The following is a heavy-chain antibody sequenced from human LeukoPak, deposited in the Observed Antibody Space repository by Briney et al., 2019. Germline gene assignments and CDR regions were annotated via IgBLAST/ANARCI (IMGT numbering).Heavy chain of an antibody. Sequence: GGSLRLSCAASGFTFSSYAMSWVRQAPGKGLEWVSAISGSGGSTYYADSVKGRFTISRDNSKNTLYLQMNSLRAEDTAVYYCAKDLGTGEDTYYAFDIWGQGTMVTVSS. V-gene: IGHV3-23*01. CDR3: AKDLGTGEDTYYAFDI. J-gene: IGHJ3*02. CDR1: GFTFSSYA. D-gene: IGHD3-10*01. CDR2: ISGSGGST.